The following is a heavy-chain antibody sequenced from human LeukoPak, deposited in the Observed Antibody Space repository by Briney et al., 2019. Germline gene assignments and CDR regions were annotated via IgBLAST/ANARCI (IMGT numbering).Heavy chain of an antibody. Sequence: SETLSLTCTVSGGSISSGDYYWNWIRQHPEKSLEWIGYIFYSGSAYYNPSLKSRVTISVDTSKNQFSLKLSSVTAADTAVYYCVKGHSSETNWGQGTLVTVSS. CDR3: VKGHSSETN. V-gene: IGHV4-31*03. CDR1: GGSISSGDYY. J-gene: IGHJ4*02. CDR2: IFYSGSA. D-gene: IGHD6-25*01.